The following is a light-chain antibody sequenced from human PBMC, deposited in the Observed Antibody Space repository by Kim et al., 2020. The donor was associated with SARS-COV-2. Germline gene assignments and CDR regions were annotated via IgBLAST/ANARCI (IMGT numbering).Light chain of an antibody. CDR3: NSRDNSGVHVE. V-gene: IGLV3-19*01. CDR2: GKN. CDR1: NLGNYY. J-gene: IGLJ2*01. Sequence: SSELTQDPAVSVALGQTVRITCQGDNLGNYYASWYQQKPGQAPRLVFSGKNNRPSGIPDRFSASSSGSTDSLTITGAQAEDEADYYCNSRDNSGVHVEFGGGTQLTVL.